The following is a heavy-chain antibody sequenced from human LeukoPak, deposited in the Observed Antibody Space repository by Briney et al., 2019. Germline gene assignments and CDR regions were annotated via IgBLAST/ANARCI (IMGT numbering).Heavy chain of an antibody. CDR2: LYRGGRA. D-gene: IGHD1-1*01. V-gene: IGHV3-53*01. Sequence: PGGALILSCAASGFIVSSNYMNWVRQAPGKGLEWIAVLYRGGRAYYADSVKGRFTISRDNSKNTLYLQIYSLRAEDTAIYYCARDSETETGWYYYGMDVWGQGTTVTVSS. CDR1: GFIVSSNY. CDR3: ARDSETETGWYYYGMDV. J-gene: IGHJ6*02.